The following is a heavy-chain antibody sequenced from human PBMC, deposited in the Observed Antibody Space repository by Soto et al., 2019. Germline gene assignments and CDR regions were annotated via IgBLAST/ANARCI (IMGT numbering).Heavy chain of an antibody. Sequence: PGESLKISCKASGYSFTSYWIGWVRQMPGKGLEWMGIIYPGDSDTRYSPSFQGQVSISADKSTSTVYLQWSSLKASDTAMYYCARQTRKPYFACLLFYAFNIWGQGTMVTVSS. CDR3: ARQTRKPYFACLLFYAFNI. D-gene: IGHD3-9*01. CDR2: IYPGDSDT. J-gene: IGHJ3*02. V-gene: IGHV5-51*01. CDR1: GYSFTSYW.